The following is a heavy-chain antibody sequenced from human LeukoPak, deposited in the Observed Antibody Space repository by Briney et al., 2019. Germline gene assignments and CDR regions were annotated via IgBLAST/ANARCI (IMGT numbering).Heavy chain of an antibody. CDR3: AKVRVGTAHFDY. CDR1: GFTFSDYY. J-gene: IGHJ4*02. D-gene: IGHD2-15*01. CDR2: IRSTGNTI. V-gene: IGHV3-11*04. Sequence: GGSLRLSCAASGFTFSDYYMSWIRQAPGKGLEWVSYIRSTGNTIYYADSVKGRFTISRDNSKNTLYLQMNSLRPEDTAVYYCAKVRVGTAHFDYWGQGTLVTVSS.